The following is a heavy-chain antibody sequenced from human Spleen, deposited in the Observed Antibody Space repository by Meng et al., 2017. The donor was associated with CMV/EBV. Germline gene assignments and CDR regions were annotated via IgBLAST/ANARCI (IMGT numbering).Heavy chain of an antibody. CDR2: IYSSGRT. Sequence: LSLTCAASGFNVNSNYMSWVRQAPGKGLECVSVIYSSGRTYYADSVKGRFTISRDNSKNRLYLQMNSLRAEDTAMYYCAGYPQTYPYSNSSWGQGTLVTVSS. D-gene: IGHD6-13*01. V-gene: IGHV3-53*01. J-gene: IGHJ4*02. CDR3: AGYPQTYPYSNSS. CDR1: GFNVNSNY.